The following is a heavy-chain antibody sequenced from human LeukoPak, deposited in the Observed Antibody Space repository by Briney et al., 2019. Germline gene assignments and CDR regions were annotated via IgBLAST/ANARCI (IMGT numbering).Heavy chain of an antibody. J-gene: IGHJ4*02. CDR3: AKRGREDLFDY. Sequence: PPGGSLRLSCAASGFTVSSNYMSWVRQAPGKGLEWVSVIYSGGSTYYADSVKGRFTISRDNSKNTLYLQMNSLRAEDTAVYYCAKRGREDLFDYWGQGTLVTVSS. V-gene: IGHV3-53*01. CDR2: IYSGGST. CDR1: GFTVSSNY.